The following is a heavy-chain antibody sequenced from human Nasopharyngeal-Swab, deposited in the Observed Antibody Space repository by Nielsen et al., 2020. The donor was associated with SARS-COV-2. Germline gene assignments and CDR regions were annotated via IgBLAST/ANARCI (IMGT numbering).Heavy chain of an antibody. CDR2: IYYSGST. J-gene: IGHJ4*02. D-gene: IGHD6-13*01. CDR1: GGSISSSSYY. V-gene: IGHV4-39*01. CDR3: ARAYSSSWRTNFDY. Sequence: SETLSLTCTVSGGSISSSSYYWGWIRQPPGKGLEWIGSIYYSGSTYYNPSLKGRVTISVDTSKNQFSLKLSSVTAADTAVYYCARAYSSSWRTNFDYWGQGTLVTVSS.